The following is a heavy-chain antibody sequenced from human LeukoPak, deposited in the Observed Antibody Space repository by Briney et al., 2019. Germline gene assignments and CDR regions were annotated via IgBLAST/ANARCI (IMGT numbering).Heavy chain of an antibody. CDR2: IIPILGIA. J-gene: IGHJ4*02. Sequence: SEKVSCKASGGTFSSYAISWVRQAPGQGLEWMGRIIPILGIANYAQKFQGRVTITADKSTSTAYMELSSLRSEDTAVYYCATHSPYSSSWYDDYWGQGTLVTVSS. D-gene: IGHD6-13*01. CDR1: GGTFSSYA. V-gene: IGHV1-69*04. CDR3: ATHSPYSSSWYDDY.